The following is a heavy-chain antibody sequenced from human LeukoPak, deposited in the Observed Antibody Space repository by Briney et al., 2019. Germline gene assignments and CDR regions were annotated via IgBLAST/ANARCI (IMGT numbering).Heavy chain of an antibody. Sequence: ASLKVSCKASGYTFTNSGISWVRQAPGQGLEWMGWISPYNVNTKYAQKLQGRVTMTTDTSTSTAYMELRSLRSDDTAVYYCARGGQVENWGQGTLVTVSS. CDR2: ISPYNVNT. CDR3: ARGGQVEN. CDR1: GYTFTNSG. J-gene: IGHJ4*02. V-gene: IGHV1-18*01.